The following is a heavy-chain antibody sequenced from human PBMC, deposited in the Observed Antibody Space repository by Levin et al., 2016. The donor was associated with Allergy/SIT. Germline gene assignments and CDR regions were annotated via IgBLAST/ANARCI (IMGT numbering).Heavy chain of an antibody. V-gene: IGHV3-74*01. Sequence: WIRQPPGKGLVWVSRINSDGSSTSYADSVKGRFTISRDNAKNTLYLQMNSLRAEDTAVYYCASGLAPEPLSEMATIDYWGQGTLVTVSS. CDR3: ASGLAPEPLSEMATIDY. J-gene: IGHJ4*02. D-gene: IGHD5-24*01. CDR2: INSDGSST.